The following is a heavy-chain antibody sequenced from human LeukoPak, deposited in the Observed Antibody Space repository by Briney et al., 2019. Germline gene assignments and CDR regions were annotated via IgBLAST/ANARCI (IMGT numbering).Heavy chain of an antibody. Sequence: ASVKVSCKASGYTFPSYFMHWVRQAPGQGLEWMGIINPTGGSTTYAQKFQGRVTMTRDTSTSTVYMELRSLRSDDTAVYYCAREAPRIVVVVAATQYYGMDVWGQGTTVTVSS. CDR3: AREAPRIVVVVAATQYYGMDV. CDR1: GYTFPSYF. J-gene: IGHJ6*02. D-gene: IGHD2-15*01. CDR2: INPTGGST. V-gene: IGHV1-46*01.